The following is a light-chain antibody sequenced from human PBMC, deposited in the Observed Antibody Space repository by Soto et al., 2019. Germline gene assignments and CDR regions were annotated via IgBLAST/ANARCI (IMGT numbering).Light chain of an antibody. CDR3: QPSYSTSWT. J-gene: IGKJ1*01. Sequence: DIQMTQSPSSLSASVGDRVTITCRASQSISSYLNWYQQKPGKAPKLLIYAASSLQSGVPSRFSGSGSGTDFNLHISSLQPEDLATYYCQPSYSTSWTFGQGTKVEIQ. CDR2: AAS. V-gene: IGKV1-39*01. CDR1: QSISSY.